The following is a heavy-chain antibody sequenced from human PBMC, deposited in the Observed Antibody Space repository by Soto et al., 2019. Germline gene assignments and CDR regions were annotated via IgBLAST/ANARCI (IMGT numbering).Heavy chain of an antibody. CDR3: AKGRYDYGDYVRKWNRRGAFDI. CDR2: ISGSGGST. D-gene: IGHD4-17*01. J-gene: IGHJ3*02. CDR1: GFTFSSYA. Sequence: GGSLRLSCAASGFTFSSYAMSWVRQAPGKGLEWVSAISGSGGSTYYADSVKGRFTISRDNSKNTQSLQMNSLRAEDTAVYYCAKGRYDYGDYVRKWNRRGAFDIWGQGTMVTVSS. V-gene: IGHV3-23*01.